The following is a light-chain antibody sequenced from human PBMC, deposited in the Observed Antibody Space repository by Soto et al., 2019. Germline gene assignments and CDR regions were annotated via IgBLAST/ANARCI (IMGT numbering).Light chain of an antibody. CDR2: AAS. J-gene: IGKJ3*01. CDR3: QEASAFPFT. CDR1: RGTRNW. V-gene: IGKV1-12*02. Sequence: DIQMTQSPSSVSASVGDRVSITCRASRGTRNWLAWYQHKPGKAPKLLIYAASSLQSGVPSRFSGSGSGTEFILTINNLQPEDFATYYCQEASAFPFTFGPGTKVDIK.